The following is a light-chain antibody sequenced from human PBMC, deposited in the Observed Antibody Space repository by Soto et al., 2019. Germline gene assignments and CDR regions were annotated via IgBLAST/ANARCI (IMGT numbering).Light chain of an antibody. CDR3: QQRLNWPPG. J-gene: IGKJ1*01. Sequence: EIVLTPSPGTLSLSPGERATLSCRASQSVSSNYFAWYQQKPGQAPRLLIYGVSSRATGIPDRFSGSGSGTDFTLTISDLEPADFGLYYCQQRLNWPPGFGQGTKVDIK. V-gene: IGKV3D-20*02. CDR1: QSVSSNY. CDR2: GVS.